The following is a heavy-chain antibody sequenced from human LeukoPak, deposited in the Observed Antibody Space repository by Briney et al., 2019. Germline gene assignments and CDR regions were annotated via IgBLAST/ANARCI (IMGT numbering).Heavy chain of an antibody. D-gene: IGHD1-26*01. Sequence: GGSLRLSCAASGFTFSIYSMNWVRQAPGKGLEWVSSISSSSSYIYYADSVKGRFTISRDNAKNSLYLQMNSLRAEDTAVYYCASEWELTLFDYWGQGTLVTVSS. CDR3: ASEWELTLFDY. CDR2: ISSSSSYI. V-gene: IGHV3-21*01. J-gene: IGHJ4*02. CDR1: GFTFSIYS.